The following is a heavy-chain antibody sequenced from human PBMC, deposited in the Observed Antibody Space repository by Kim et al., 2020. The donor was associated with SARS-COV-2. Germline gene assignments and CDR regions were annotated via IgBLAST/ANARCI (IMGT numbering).Heavy chain of an antibody. CDR1: GYTFTSYG. CDR2: ISAYNGNT. J-gene: IGHJ6*02. D-gene: IGHD3-10*01. Sequence: ASVKVSCKASGYTFTSYGISWVRQAHGQGLEWMGWISAYNGNTNYAQKLQGRVTMTTDTSTSTAYMELRSLRSDDTAVYYCARDAIPYYYGSGSYSALNGMDVWGQGTTVTVSS. V-gene: IGHV1-18*01. CDR3: ARDAIPYYYGSGSYSALNGMDV.